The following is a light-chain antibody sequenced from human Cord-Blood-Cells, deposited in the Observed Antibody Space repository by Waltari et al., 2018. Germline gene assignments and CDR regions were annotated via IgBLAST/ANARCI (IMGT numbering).Light chain of an antibody. Sequence: DIQMTQSPSSVSASVGDRVTITCRASQGISSWLAWYQQKPGKAPKLLIYAASSLQSGVTSRFSGRRSGTDFTFTISSLQGEDIATYDCQQENSFPLTFGGGPKVEIK. CDR1: QGISSW. J-gene: IGKJ4*01. CDR3: QQENSFPLT. V-gene: IGKV1D-12*01. CDR2: AAS.